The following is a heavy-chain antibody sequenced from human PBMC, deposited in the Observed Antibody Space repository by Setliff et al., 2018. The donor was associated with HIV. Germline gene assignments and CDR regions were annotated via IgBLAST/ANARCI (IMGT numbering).Heavy chain of an antibody. CDR1: GFTFSSYS. V-gene: IGHV3-21*01. CDR2: ISSSSYI. D-gene: IGHD3-22*01. Sequence: GGSLRLSCAASGFTFSSYSMNWVRQAPGKGLEWVSSISSSSYIYYADSVKGRFTISRDNAKNSLYLQMNSLRAEDTAVYYCARGYYDSRGYYYPFDYWGQGTLVTVSS. J-gene: IGHJ4*02. CDR3: ARGYYDSRGYYYPFDY.